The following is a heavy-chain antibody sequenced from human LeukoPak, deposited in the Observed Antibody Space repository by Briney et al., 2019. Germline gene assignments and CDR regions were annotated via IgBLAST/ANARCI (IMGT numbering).Heavy chain of an antibody. V-gene: IGHV3-21*01. CDR2: ISSSSSYI. D-gene: IGHD3-10*01. CDR1: GFTFSSYA. CDR3: ARDRTIGELVDY. J-gene: IGHJ4*02. Sequence: GGSLRLSCAASGFTFSSYAMSWVRQAPGKGLEWVSSISSSSSYIYYADSVKGRFTISRDNAKNSLYLQMNSPRAEDTAVYYCARDRTIGELVDYWGQGTLVTVSS.